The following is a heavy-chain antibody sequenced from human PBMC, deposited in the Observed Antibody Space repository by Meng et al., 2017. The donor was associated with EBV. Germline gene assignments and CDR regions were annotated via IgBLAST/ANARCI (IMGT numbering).Heavy chain of an antibody. CDR2: FLPRLGAP. CDR3: ASESGRGYTPDY. D-gene: IGHD3-10*01. V-gene: IGHV1-69*01. CDR1: GGPFRYYA. Sequence: QVQLVQSAGEVKKLGSSVKVSCKTSGGPFRYYAISWVRQAPGQGLEWLGGFLPRLGAPNYAQKFHGRVKITADESTSTHYMDLSSLRSEDTAIYYCASESGRGYTPDYWGQGTLVTVSS. J-gene: IGHJ4*02.